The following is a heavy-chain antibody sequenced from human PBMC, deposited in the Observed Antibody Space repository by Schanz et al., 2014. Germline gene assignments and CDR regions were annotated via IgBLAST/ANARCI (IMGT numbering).Heavy chain of an antibody. CDR2: ISAYNGHT. CDR1: GDTFSRNT. Sequence: QVQLVQSGAEVKTPGSSVKVSCKASGDTFSRNTVSWVRQAPGQGLEWMGWISAYNGHTNYAQKFQGRVTMTTDTSTSTAYMELRSLRSDDTAVYYCARALNQMPHDYWGQGTLVTVSS. V-gene: IGHV1-18*01. CDR3: ARALNQMPHDY. D-gene: IGHD2-2*01. J-gene: IGHJ4*02.